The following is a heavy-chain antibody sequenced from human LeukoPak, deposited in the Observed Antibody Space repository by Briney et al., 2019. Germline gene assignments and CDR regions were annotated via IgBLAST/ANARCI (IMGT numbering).Heavy chain of an antibody. CDR2: IYYSGST. D-gene: IGHD1-7*01. CDR3: ARDNWNYGSSMDV. J-gene: IGHJ6*02. CDR1: GGSISSYY. Sequence: SETLSLTCTVSGGSISSYYWSWIRQPPGKGLEWIGYIYYSGSTNYSPSLKSRVTISVDTSKNQFSLKLSSVTAAVTAVYYCARDNWNYGSSMDVWGQGTTVTVSS. V-gene: IGHV4-59*01.